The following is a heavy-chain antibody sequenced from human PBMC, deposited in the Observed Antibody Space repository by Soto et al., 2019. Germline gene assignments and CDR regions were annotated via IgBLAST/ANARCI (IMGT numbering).Heavy chain of an antibody. CDR1: GFTFSSYA. V-gene: IGHV3-64D*06. CDR2: ISSNGGST. Sequence: GGSLRLSCSASGFTFSSYAMHWVRQAPGKGLEYVSAISSNGGSTYYADSVKGRFTISRDNSKNTLYLQMSSLRAEDTAVYYCVKLVHGDAFDIWGQGTMVTVSS. CDR3: VKLVHGDAFDI. J-gene: IGHJ3*02.